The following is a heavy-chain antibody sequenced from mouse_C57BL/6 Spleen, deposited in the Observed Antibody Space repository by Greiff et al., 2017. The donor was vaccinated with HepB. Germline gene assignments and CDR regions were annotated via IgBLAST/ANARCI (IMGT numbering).Heavy chain of an antibody. D-gene: IGHD2-10*01. V-gene: IGHV5-16*01. CDR3: ARVTYYGYAMDY. Sequence: EVKLMESEGGLVQPGSSMKLSCTASGFTFSDYYMAWVRQVPEKGLEWVANINYDGSSTYYLDSLKSRFIISRDNAKNILYLQMSSLKSEDTATYYCARVTYYGYAMDYWGQGTSVTVSS. J-gene: IGHJ4*01. CDR1: GFTFSDYY. CDR2: INYDGSST.